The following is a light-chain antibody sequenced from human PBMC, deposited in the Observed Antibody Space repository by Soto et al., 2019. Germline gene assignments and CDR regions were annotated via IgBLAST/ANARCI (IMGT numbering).Light chain of an antibody. V-gene: IGKV1-5*01. CDR1: QSVSGW. J-gene: IGKJ4*01. CDR3: QQYDNLPLT. CDR2: DAS. Sequence: DIQMTQSPSTLSASVGDTVTVTCRASQSVSGWLAWYQQKPGEAPKLLIYDASSLESGVPSGFSGSGSGTDFTFTISSLQPEDIATYYCQQYDNLPLTFGGGTKVDIK.